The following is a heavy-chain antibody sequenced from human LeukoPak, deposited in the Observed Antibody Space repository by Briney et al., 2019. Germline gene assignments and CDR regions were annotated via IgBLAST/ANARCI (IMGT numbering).Heavy chain of an antibody. J-gene: IGHJ4*02. CDR1: GFTFDDYA. CDR2: ISWNSGSI. CDR3: ARDPSHGALDY. Sequence: AGGSLRLSCAASGFTFDDYAMHWVRQAPGKGLEWVSGISWNSGSIGYADSVKGRFTVSRDNAKNSVFLQMNSLRLEDTAVYYCARDPSHGALDYWGQGTLVTVSS. V-gene: IGHV3-9*01.